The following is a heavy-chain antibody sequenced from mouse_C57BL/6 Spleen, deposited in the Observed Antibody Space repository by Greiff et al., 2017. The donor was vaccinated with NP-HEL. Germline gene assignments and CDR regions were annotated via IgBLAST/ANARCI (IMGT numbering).Heavy chain of an antibody. D-gene: IGHD4-1*01. J-gene: IGHJ2*01. V-gene: IGHV5-6*01. CDR2: ISSGGSYT. CDR1: GFTFSSYG. Sequence: EVKLMESGGDLVKPGGSLKLSCAASGFTFSSYGMSWVRQTPDKRLEWVATISSGGSYTYYPDSVKGRFTISRDNAKNTLYLQMSSLKSEDTAMYYCARNWDAGYYFDYWGQGTTLTVSS. CDR3: ARNWDAGYYFDY.